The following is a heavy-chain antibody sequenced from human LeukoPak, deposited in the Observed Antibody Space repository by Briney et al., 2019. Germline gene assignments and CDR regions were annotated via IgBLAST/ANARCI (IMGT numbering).Heavy chain of an antibody. CDR2: MYYSGST. V-gene: IGHV4-39*07. J-gene: IGHJ5*02. CDR3: ARDSMAP. CDR1: GGSISSSSYY. D-gene: IGHD2/OR15-2a*01. Sequence: SETLSLTCTVSGGSISSSSYYWAWIRQPPGKGLEWIGTMYYSGSTYYNPSLKSRVTISVDTSKNQFSLKLSSVTAADTAVYYCARDSMAPWGQGTLVTVSS.